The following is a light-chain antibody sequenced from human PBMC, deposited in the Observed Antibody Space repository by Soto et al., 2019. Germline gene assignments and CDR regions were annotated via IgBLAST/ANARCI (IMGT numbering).Light chain of an antibody. CDR2: GNT. Sequence: QSVLTQPPSISGAPGQRVTISCTGSSSNIVAGSDVHWYHQLPGTAPKLLIYGNTNRPSGVPDRFSGSKSGTSASLAIAGLQTEDEGDYYCHTYDSSLSGLYVFGTGTKLTVL. CDR3: HTYDSSLSGLYV. CDR1: SSNIVAGSD. J-gene: IGLJ1*01. V-gene: IGLV1-40*01.